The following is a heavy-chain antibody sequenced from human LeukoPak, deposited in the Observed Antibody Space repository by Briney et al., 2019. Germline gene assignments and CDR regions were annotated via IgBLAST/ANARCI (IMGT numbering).Heavy chain of an antibody. CDR1: GYTFSSYG. Sequence: ASVKVSCKASGYTFSSYGISWVRQAPGQGLEWMGWISADNGNTNYVQKFQGRVTMTRDMSTSTVYMELSSLRSEDTAVYYCARAPISAAGFRYSYYYMDVWGQGTTVTVSS. CDR3: ARAPISAAGFRYSYYYMDV. CDR2: ISADNGNT. V-gene: IGHV1-18*01. J-gene: IGHJ6*03. D-gene: IGHD6-13*01.